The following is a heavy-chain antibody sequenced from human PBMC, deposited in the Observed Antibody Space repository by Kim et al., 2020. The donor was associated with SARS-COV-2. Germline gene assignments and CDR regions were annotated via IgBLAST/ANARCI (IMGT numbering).Heavy chain of an antibody. J-gene: IGHJ6*02. CDR3: ARDGLGGIGGVDYGMDV. Sequence: GGSLRLSCAASGFTFSSYDMHWVRQATGKGLEWVSAIGTAGDTYYPGSVKGRFTISRENAKNSLYLQMNSLRAGDTAVYYCARDGLGGIGGVDYGMDVWGQGTTVTVSS. CDR2: IGTAGDT. V-gene: IGHV3-13*04. CDR1: GFTFSSYD. D-gene: IGHD3-16*01.